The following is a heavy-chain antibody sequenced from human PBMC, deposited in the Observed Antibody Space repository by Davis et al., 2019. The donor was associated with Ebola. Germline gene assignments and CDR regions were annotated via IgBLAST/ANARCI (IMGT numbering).Heavy chain of an antibody. CDR3: AREQYQLLHYYYMDV. J-gene: IGHJ6*03. V-gene: IGHV3-21*01. D-gene: IGHD2-2*01. CDR2: ISSSSSYI. Sequence: GESLKISCAASGFTFSSYSMNWVRQAPGKGLEWVSSISSSSSYIYYADSVKGRFNISRDNAKNSLYLQMNSRRAEETAVYYCAREQYQLLHYYYMDVWGKGTTVTVSS. CDR1: GFTFSSYS.